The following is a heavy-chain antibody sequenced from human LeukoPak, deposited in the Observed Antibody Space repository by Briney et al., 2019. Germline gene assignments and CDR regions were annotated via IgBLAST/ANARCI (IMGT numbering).Heavy chain of an antibody. CDR1: RGSVSSAY. J-gene: IGHJ4*02. Sequence: SDTLSLTCTVSRGSVSSAYWSWIRQPPGKRLEWIGYMYNSEITNYNPSLKSRVTMSLDMSKNQFSLDLTSVSEADTAVYYCATGHSSGWFDYWGQGSLVIVSS. D-gene: IGHD6-19*01. V-gene: IGHV4-59*02. CDR3: ATGHSSGWFDY. CDR2: MYNSEIT.